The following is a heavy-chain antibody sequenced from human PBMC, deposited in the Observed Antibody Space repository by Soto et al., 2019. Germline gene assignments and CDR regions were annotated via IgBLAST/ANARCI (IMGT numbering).Heavy chain of an antibody. CDR2: MNPDSGNT. J-gene: IGHJ5*02. CDR1: GYTFTNYD. Sequence: QVQLVQSGGEVKKPGASVKDSCKASGYTFTNYDIHWVRQATGQGLEWMGWMNPDSGNTGQSKQFQGRVTMTRDTSISTAYMEMSSLRSEDTAVYHCARGRFRRTWFDPWGQGTLVTVSS. CDR3: ARGRFRRTWFDP. D-gene: IGHD3-16*01. V-gene: IGHV1-8*01.